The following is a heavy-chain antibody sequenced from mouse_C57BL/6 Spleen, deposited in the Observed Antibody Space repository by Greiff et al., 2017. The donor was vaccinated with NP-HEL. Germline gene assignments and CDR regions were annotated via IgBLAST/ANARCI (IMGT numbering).Heavy chain of an antibody. J-gene: IGHJ2*01. Sequence: VQRVESGAELVKPGASVKMSCKASGYTFTTYPIEWMKQNHGKSLEWIGNFHPYNDDTKYNEKFKGKATLTVEKSSSTVYLELSRLTSDDSAVYYCAREDYYGSGSLGYWGQGTTLTVSS. CDR2: FHPYNDDT. D-gene: IGHD1-1*01. CDR3: AREDYYGSGSLGY. V-gene: IGHV1-47*01. CDR1: GYTFTTYP.